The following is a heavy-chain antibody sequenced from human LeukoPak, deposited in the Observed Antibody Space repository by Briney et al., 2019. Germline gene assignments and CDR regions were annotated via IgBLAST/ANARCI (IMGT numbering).Heavy chain of an antibody. D-gene: IGHD6-19*01. CDR1: GSRFTSYW. Sequence: GESLQISCKGSGSRFTSYWIGWVRQLPGKGLEWMGIIYPGDSDTRYSPSFQGQVTISADKSISTAYLQWSSLKASDTAMYYCATAKAVAGPSGAFDIWGQGTMVTVSS. J-gene: IGHJ3*02. CDR2: IYPGDSDT. V-gene: IGHV5-51*01. CDR3: ATAKAVAGPSGAFDI.